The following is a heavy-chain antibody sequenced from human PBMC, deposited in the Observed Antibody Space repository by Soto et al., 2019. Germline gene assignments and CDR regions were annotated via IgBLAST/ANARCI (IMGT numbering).Heavy chain of an antibody. CDR1: GFTFNNAW. CDR2: IKGEADGGTT. CDR3: TTRLSNGYYNFHY. D-gene: IGHD3-22*01. J-gene: IGHJ4*02. V-gene: IGHV3-15*01. Sequence: LRLSCAASGFTFNNAWMSWVRQAPGKGLEWVGRIKGEADGGTTDYAAPVKGRITISRDHSKDTLYLQMNSLKTEDTAVYYCTTRLSNGYYNFHYWGQATPVTVSS.